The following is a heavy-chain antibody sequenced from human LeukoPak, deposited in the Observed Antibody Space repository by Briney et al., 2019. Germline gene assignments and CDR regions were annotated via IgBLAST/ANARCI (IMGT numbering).Heavy chain of an antibody. J-gene: IGHJ5*02. CDR1: GGSISTYY. CDR2: IHSSRTT. D-gene: IGHD5-12*01. V-gene: IGHV4-39*02. Sequence: PSETLSLTCTVSGGSISTYYWVWIRQPPGKRLEWIASIHSSRTTYYNPTLKSRVIISVDASKNHFSLNLTSVTAADAAVYYCARDLGYSGFDWAPWGQGTLVTVSS. CDR3: ARDLGYSGFDWAP.